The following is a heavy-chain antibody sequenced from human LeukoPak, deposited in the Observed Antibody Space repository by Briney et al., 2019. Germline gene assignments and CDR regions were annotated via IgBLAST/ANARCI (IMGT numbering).Heavy chain of an antibody. CDR3: AREWFGELPFDY. V-gene: IGHV1-69*04. Sequence: SVKVSCKASGGTFSSYAISWVRQAPGQGLGWMGRIIPIFGIANYAQKFQGRVTITADKSTSTAYMELSSLRSEDTAVYYCAREWFGELPFDYWGQGTLVTVSS. CDR2: IIPIFGIA. D-gene: IGHD3-10*01. J-gene: IGHJ4*02. CDR1: GGTFSSYA.